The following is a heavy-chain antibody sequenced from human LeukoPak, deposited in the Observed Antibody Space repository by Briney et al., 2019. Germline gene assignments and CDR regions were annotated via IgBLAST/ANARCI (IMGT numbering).Heavy chain of an antibody. CDR3: ARHGRESRYFDWLLYYIDH. CDR1: GASISAYS. J-gene: IGHJ4*02. Sequence: SETLSLTCTVSGASISAYSWSWIRQPPGKGLEWIGCIHYSGNTHCNPSLESRVTLSVDTSKNRFSLKLSSVTAADTAVYYCARHGRESRYFDWLLYYIDHWGQGALVTVSS. CDR2: IHYSGNT. V-gene: IGHV4-59*08. D-gene: IGHD3-9*01.